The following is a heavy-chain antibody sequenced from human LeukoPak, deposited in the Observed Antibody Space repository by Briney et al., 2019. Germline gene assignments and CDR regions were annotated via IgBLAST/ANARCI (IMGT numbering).Heavy chain of an antibody. V-gene: IGHV3-23*01. Sequence: GGTLRLSCAAAGVTFSIYGMTWVRQAPGKGLEWVSTISGSGFRTNYADSVKGRFTISRDNSKNTLYLQMNSLRAEDTAVYYCAKGSSPYYYYYYMDVWGKGTTVTVSS. CDR2: ISGSGFRT. CDR1: GVTFSIYG. D-gene: IGHD1-26*01. J-gene: IGHJ6*03. CDR3: AKGSSPYYYYYYMDV.